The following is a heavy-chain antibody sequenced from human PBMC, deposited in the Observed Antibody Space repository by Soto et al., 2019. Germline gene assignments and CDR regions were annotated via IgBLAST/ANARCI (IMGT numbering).Heavy chain of an antibody. CDR2: LSDSGASI. CDR1: GFTFRRHA. J-gene: IGHJ4*02. Sequence: EVQLLEPGGGLVQPGGSLRLSCTASGFTFRRHAMTWVRQAPGKGLEWVSGLSDSGASIYYADSVKARFTISRDNSMNTLYLQMNTLRAEDTAVYYCAKVSSSWYAGFFDLWGQGTLVTVSS. D-gene: IGHD6-13*01. V-gene: IGHV3-23*01. CDR3: AKVSSSWYAGFFDL.